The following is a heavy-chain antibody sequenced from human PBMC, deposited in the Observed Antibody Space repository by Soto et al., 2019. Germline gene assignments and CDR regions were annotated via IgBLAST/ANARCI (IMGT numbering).Heavy chain of an antibody. D-gene: IGHD3-9*01. V-gene: IGHV3-23*01. J-gene: IGHJ4*02. Sequence: EVQLLESGGGLVQPGGSLRLSCAASGFTFSSYAMSWVRQAPGKGLEWVSAISGSGGSTYYADSVKGRFTISRDNSKNTLYLQMNSLRAEDTAVYYCARVHPPGRYFDWSDFDYWGQGTLVTVSS. CDR2: ISGSGGST. CDR1: GFTFSSYA. CDR3: ARVHPPGRYFDWSDFDY.